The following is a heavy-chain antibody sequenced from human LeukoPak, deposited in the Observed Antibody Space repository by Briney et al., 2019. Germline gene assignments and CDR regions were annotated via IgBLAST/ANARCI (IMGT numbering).Heavy chain of an antibody. V-gene: IGHV3-30*02. J-gene: IGHJ4*02. CDR2: IRYDGSNK. CDR1: GFTFSNYG. Sequence: SGGSLRLSCAASGFTFSNYGMHWVRQAPGKGLEGVTFIRYDGSNKYYADSVKGRFTISRDNARNSLYLQMNSLRAEDTAVYYCARDRDWNSGFDYWGQGTLVTVSS. D-gene: IGHD1-7*01. CDR3: ARDRDWNSGFDY.